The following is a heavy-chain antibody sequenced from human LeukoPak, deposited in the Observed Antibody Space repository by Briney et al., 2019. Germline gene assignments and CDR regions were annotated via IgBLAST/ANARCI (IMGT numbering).Heavy chain of an antibody. CDR3: ARVPRANNYDSSGYYRYFDY. CDR2: IWNDGSNK. J-gene: IGHJ4*02. V-gene: IGHV3-33*01. D-gene: IGHD3-22*01. CDR1: GFTFSSYG. Sequence: GRSRRLSCAASGFTFSSYGMHWVRQAPGKGLEWVAVIWNDGSNKYYADSVKGRFTISRDNSKKTLYLQMNSLRAEDTAVYYCARVPRANNYDSSGYYRYFDYWGQGTLVTVSS.